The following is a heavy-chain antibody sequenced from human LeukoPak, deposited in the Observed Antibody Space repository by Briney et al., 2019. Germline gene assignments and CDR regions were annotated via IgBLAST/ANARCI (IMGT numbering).Heavy chain of an antibody. D-gene: IGHD6-13*01. J-gene: IGHJ4*02. V-gene: IGHV4-39*01. CDR3: ARHAGGIAAAGTRPFDY. Sequence: SETLSLTCTVSGDSITSGTYYWGWIRQPPGKGLEWIGSIYYNGNTYCNPSLKSRVTISVDTSKNQFPLKLSSVTAADTAVYYCARHAGGIAAAGTRPFDYWGQGTLVTVSS. CDR2: IYYNGNT. CDR1: GDSITSGTYY.